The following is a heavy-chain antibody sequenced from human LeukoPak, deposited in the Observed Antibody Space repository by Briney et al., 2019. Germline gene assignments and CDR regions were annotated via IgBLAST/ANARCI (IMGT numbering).Heavy chain of an antibody. V-gene: IGHV3-11*01. D-gene: IGHD3-10*01. CDR3: ARLRGLIDH. CDR1: GFIFSDHY. J-gene: IGHJ4*02. CDR2: INSDSTAL. Sequence: GGSLRLSCAASGFIFSDHYMSWIRQAPGKGLEGVAYINSDSTALYYADSVKGRFTVSRDNAKNSLYLHMNSLGVDDTAVYYCARLRGLIDHWGQGALVTVSS.